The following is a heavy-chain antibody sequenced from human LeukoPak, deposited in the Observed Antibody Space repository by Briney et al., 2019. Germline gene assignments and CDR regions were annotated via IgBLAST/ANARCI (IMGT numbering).Heavy chain of an antibody. CDR3: AHGSGSYPLYYYYYYGMDV. Sequence: GGSLRLSCAASGFTFSSYAMSWVRQAPGKGLEWVSAISGSGGSTYYADSVKGRFTISRDNSKNTLYLQMNSLRAEDTAVYYCAHGSGSYPLYYYYYYGMDVWGQGTTVTVFS. CDR1: GFTFSSYA. D-gene: IGHD3-10*01. V-gene: IGHV3-23*01. CDR2: ISGSGGST. J-gene: IGHJ6*02.